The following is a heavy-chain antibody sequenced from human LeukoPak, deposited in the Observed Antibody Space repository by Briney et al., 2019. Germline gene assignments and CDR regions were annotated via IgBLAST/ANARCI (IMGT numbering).Heavy chain of an antibody. CDR3: VLAHCSGGSCLGFYDY. Sequence: GGSLRLSCAASGFTFSSYWMSWVRQAPGKGLEWVANIKQDGSEKYYVDSVKGRFTISRDNAKNSLYLQMNSLTVEDTAVYYCVLAHCSGGSCLGFYDYWGQGTLVTVSS. V-gene: IGHV3-7*03. CDR1: GFTFSSYW. J-gene: IGHJ4*02. CDR2: IKQDGSEK. D-gene: IGHD2-15*01.